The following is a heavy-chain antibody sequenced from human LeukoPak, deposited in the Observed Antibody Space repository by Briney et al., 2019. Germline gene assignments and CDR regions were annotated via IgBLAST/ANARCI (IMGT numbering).Heavy chain of an antibody. CDR2: ISESGST. D-gene: IGHD3-3*01. CDR1: GASLSSHY. Sequence: PSETLSLTCTVSGASLSSHYWSWIRQPPGKELEWIGYISESGSTISNPSLKSRVTISVDTAKNQFSLKVSSVTAADTAVYYCAREVRLLEWLYAYYHMDVWGKGTTVTVSS. V-gene: IGHV4-59*11. J-gene: IGHJ6*03. CDR3: AREVRLLEWLYAYYHMDV.